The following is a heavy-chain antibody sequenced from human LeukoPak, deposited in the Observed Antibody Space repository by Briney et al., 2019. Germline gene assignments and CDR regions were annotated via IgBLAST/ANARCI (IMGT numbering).Heavy chain of an antibody. CDR2: ISSSGSTI. V-gene: IGHV3-48*03. CDR3: ARDPGCSGGSCSTLDL. D-gene: IGHD2-15*01. Sequence: GGSLRLSCAASGFTFSSSWMHWVRQAPGKGLEWLSYISSSGSTIYYADSVKGRFTISRDNAKNSLYLQMNSLRAEDTAVYYCARDPGCSGGSCSTLDLWGRGTLVTVSS. J-gene: IGHJ2*01. CDR1: GFTFSSSW.